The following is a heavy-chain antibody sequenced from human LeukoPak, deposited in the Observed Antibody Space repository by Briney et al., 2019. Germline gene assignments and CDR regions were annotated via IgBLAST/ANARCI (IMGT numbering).Heavy chain of an antibody. Sequence: SVKVSCKASGGTFSSYAISWVRQAPGQGLEWMGGIIPIFGTANYAQKFQGRVTITTDESTSTAYMELSSLRSEDTAVYYCARVAAAGTGRVDYWGQGTLVTVSS. CDR3: ARVAAAGTGRVDY. D-gene: IGHD6-13*01. J-gene: IGHJ4*02. V-gene: IGHV1-69*05. CDR2: IIPIFGTA. CDR1: GGTFSSYA.